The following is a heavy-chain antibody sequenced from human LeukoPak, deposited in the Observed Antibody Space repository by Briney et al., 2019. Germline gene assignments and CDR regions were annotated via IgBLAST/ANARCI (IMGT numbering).Heavy chain of an antibody. CDR3: ARAPDCSGGSCYSYAFDI. CDR2: ISAYNGNT. Sequence: GASVKVSCKASGYTFTSYGISWVRQAPGQGLAWMGWISAYNGNTDYAQKLQGRVTMTTDTSTSTAYMELSSLRSEDTAVYYCARAPDCSGGSCYSYAFDIWGQGTMATVSS. J-gene: IGHJ3*02. V-gene: IGHV1-18*01. D-gene: IGHD2-15*01. CDR1: GYTFTSYG.